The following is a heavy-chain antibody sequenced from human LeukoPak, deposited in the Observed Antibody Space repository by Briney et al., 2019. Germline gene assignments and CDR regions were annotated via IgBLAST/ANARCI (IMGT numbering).Heavy chain of an antibody. CDR2: ISSSSSTI. V-gene: IGHV3-11*01. D-gene: IGHD4-23*01. Sequence: GWSLRLSCVASGFSFSDYYMSWIRQAPGKGLECLSYISSSSSTIYYADSVKGRFTISRDNARKSLFLQMNTLRAEGAAVYYCARDRGSDYGGNYFDYWGQGTLVTVSS. J-gene: IGHJ4*02. CDR3: ARDRGSDYGGNYFDY. CDR1: GFSFSDYY.